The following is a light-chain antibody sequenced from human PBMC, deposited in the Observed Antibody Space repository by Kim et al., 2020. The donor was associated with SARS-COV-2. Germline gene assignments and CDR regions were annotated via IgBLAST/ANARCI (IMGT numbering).Light chain of an antibody. CDR2: AAS. CDR1: HGISSY. J-gene: IGKJ2*02. V-gene: IGKV1-8*01. Sequence: SATTGDRGTITCRASHGISSYLTWYQQKPGKAPKLLIYAASTLQSGVPSRFSGSGSGTDFTLTISCLQSEDFATYYCQQYYSYPGTFGQGTKLEI. CDR3: QQYYSYPGT.